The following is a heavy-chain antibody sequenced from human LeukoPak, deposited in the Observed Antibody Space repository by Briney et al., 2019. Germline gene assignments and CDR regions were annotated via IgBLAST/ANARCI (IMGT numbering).Heavy chain of an antibody. V-gene: IGHV3-53*04. J-gene: IGHJ4*02. CDR3: ASGYYLRGSDY. CDR1: GFTVSSNY. Sequence: GGSLRLSCAASGFTVSSNYMSWVRQAPGKGLEWVSVIYSGGSTYYADSVKGRFTISGHNSKNTLYLQMNSLRAEDTAVYYCASGYYLRGSDYWGQGTLVTVSS. D-gene: IGHD3-22*01. CDR2: IYSGGST.